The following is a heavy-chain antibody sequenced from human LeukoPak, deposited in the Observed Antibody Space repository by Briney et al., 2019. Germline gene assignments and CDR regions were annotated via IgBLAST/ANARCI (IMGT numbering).Heavy chain of an antibody. Sequence: GSLRLSCAASGFPFDDYAMHWVRQAPGKDLEWVSLISGDGGSTYYADSVKGRFTISRDNSKNSLYLQMNSLRTEDTALYYCAKAGYFDWLLYYWGQGTLVTVFS. CDR3: AKAGYFDWLLYY. CDR1: GFPFDDYA. CDR2: ISGDGGST. D-gene: IGHD3-9*01. V-gene: IGHV3-43*02. J-gene: IGHJ4*02.